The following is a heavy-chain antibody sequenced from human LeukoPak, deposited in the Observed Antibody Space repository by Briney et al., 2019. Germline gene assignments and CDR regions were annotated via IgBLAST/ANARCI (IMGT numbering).Heavy chain of an antibody. Sequence: SVKVSCKASGGTFSSYAISWVRQAPGQGLEWMGRIIPILGIANYAQKFQGRVTITADKSTSTAYMELRSLRSDDTAVYYCARVGVGATAYYMDVWGKGTTVTVSS. J-gene: IGHJ6*03. CDR3: ARVGVGATAYYMDV. V-gene: IGHV1-69*04. D-gene: IGHD1-26*01. CDR2: IIPILGIA. CDR1: GGTFSSYA.